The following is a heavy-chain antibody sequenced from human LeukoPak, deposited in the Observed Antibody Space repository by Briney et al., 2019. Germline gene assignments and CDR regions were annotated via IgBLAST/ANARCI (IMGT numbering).Heavy chain of an antibody. J-gene: IGHJ1*01. V-gene: IGHV3-23*01. CDR1: GFTFSSYA. D-gene: IGHD2-21*01. CDR3: ARGGILWQDGPWAWYFQH. Sequence: GGSLRLSCAASGFTFSSYAMSWVRQAPGKGLEWVSAISGSGGSTYYADSVKGRFTISRDNSKNTLYLQMNSLRAEDTAVYYCARGGILWQDGPWAWYFQHWGQGTLVTVSS. CDR2: ISGSGGST.